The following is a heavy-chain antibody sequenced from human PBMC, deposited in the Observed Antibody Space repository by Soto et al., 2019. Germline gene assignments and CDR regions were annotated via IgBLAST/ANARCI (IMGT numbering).Heavy chain of an antibody. CDR3: AGRTVAVYRSDS. J-gene: IGHJ4*02. D-gene: IGHD6-19*01. Sequence: QVQLQESGPGLVKPSGTLSLTCTVSGGSISTSAWWSWVRQPPGKGLEWIGEIFHSGGTNYNPSLKSRVTISVDEFKNQCSLRLNSVTAADTAVYYCAGRTVAVYRSDSWGQGTLVTVSS. V-gene: IGHV4-4*02. CDR1: GGSISTSAW. CDR2: IFHSGGT.